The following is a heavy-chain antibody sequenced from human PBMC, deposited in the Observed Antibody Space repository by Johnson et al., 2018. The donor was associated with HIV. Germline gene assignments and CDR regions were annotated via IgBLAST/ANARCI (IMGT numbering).Heavy chain of an antibody. Sequence: VQLVESVGNWIHPGGSLRLSCAASGFTVGGTYLSWVRQAPGKGLEWVSIIYASGSTYYADSVKGLFALSRDNSKNTLDLQLNSLRAEDTAVYYCARGRADSSGYYRLHAFDIWAQGTMVTVSS. V-gene: IGHV3-53*01. CDR1: GFTVGGTY. CDR3: ARGRADSSGYYRLHAFDI. J-gene: IGHJ3*02. D-gene: IGHD3-22*01. CDR2: IYASGST.